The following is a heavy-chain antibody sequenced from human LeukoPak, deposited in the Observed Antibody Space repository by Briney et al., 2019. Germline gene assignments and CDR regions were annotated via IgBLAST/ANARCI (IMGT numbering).Heavy chain of an antibody. CDR1: EFTFSSYA. CDR2: IRGSGDST. J-gene: IGHJ4*02. V-gene: IGHV3-23*01. Sequence: GGSLRLSCAASEFTFSSYAMNWVRQAPGKGLEWVSSIRGSGDSTYYADSVKGRFTISRDNSKNTLYLQISSLRAEDTAIYYCAKDGISGWYGNHFDFWGQGTLVTGSS. CDR3: AKDGISGWYGNHFDF. D-gene: IGHD6-19*01.